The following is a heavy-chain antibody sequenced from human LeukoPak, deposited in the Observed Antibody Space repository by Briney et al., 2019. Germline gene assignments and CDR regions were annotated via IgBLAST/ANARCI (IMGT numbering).Heavy chain of an antibody. CDR2: INSDGSTI. CDR1: GFTFSSYW. V-gene: IGHV3-74*01. J-gene: IGHJ4*02. CDR3: AGSIAVAGLDY. D-gene: IGHD6-19*01. Sequence: GGSLRLSCVASGFTFSSYWMYWVRQAPGKGLVWVSRINSDGSTINYADSVKGRFTISRDNAKNTLYLQMSSLRAEDTAVYFCAGSIAVAGLDYWGQGTLVTVSS.